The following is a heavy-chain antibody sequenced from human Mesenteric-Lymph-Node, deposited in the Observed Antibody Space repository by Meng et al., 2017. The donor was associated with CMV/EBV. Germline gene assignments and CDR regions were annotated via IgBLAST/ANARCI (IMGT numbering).Heavy chain of an antibody. V-gene: IGHV1-69*10. J-gene: IGHJ6*02. D-gene: IGHD2-2*01. CDR1: GGTFSSYA. Sequence: SSVKVSCKASGGTFSSYAISWVRQAPGQGLEWMGGIIPIFGIANYAQKFQGRVTITADKSTSTAYMELSSLRSEDTAVYYCARERGDLDCSNIRCYLNGGMDVWGQGTTVTVSS. CDR2: IIPIFGIA. CDR3: ARERGDLDCSNIRCYLNGGMDV.